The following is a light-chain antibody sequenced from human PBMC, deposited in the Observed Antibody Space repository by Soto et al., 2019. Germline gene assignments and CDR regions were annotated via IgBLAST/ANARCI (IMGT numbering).Light chain of an antibody. Sequence: EIVLTQSPGTLSVSPGERATLSCRASQTVRSSSLAWYQQKPGQAPRLLIYVASGRATGIPDKFSGSGSGTDFTLTISRLEPEDFAVYYCQQYGSSPYTFGQGTKLEI. CDR1: QTVRSSS. V-gene: IGKV3-20*01. J-gene: IGKJ2*01. CDR2: VAS. CDR3: QQYGSSPYT.